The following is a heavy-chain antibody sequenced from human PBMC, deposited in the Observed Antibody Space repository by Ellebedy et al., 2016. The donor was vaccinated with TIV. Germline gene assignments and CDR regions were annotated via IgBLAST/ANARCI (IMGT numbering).Heavy chain of an antibody. V-gene: IGHV1-18*04. CDR2: IDPDPGNT. Sequence: ASVKVSXXASGYIFTNLAITWVRQAPGQGLEWMGWIDPDPGNTEYAEKFQGRLTMAVDSASSTAYMELRSLRSDDTAVYFCARDGLISILTYFDFWGQGTLVTVSS. D-gene: IGHD2-2*03. J-gene: IGHJ4*02. CDR1: GYIFTNLA. CDR3: ARDGLISILTYFDF.